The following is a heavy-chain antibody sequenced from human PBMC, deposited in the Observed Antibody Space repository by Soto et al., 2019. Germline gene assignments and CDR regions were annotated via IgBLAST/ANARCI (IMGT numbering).Heavy chain of an antibody. D-gene: IGHD5-18*01. CDR1: GYTFTNYA. Sequence: QVQLVRSGAEVKKPGASVKVSCKASGYTFTNYAMHWVRQVPGQRPEWLGWINAGNGNTKYSQKFQGRVTITRDTSASTAYMELSSLISEDTAVYYCARGLNGYLHYFDYWGQGTLVTVSS. CDR2: INAGNGNT. J-gene: IGHJ4*02. CDR3: ARGLNGYLHYFDY. V-gene: IGHV1-3*01.